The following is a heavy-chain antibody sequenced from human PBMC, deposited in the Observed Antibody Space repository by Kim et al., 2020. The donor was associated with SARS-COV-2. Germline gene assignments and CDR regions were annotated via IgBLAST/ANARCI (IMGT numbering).Heavy chain of an antibody. CDR2: IYTSGST. V-gene: IGHV4-4*07. Sequence: SETLSLTCTVSGGSISSYYWSWIRQPAGKGLEWIGRIYTSGSTNYNPSLKSRVTMSVDTSKNQFSLKLSSVTAADTAVYYCARDRPLQGEDSSGYYIDYWGQGTLVTVSS. D-gene: IGHD3-22*01. J-gene: IGHJ4*02. CDR1: GGSISSYY. CDR3: ARDRPLQGEDSSGYYIDY.